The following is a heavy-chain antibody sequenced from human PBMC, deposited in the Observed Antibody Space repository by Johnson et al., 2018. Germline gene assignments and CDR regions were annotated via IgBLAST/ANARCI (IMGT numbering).Heavy chain of an antibody. V-gene: IGHV4-34*01. CDR2: IHHSGST. Sequence: QVQLQQWGAGLSKHSETLSLTCAVYVGSFSGYYWSWIRQPPGKGLEWIGEIHHSGSTNYNPSLKTRVALSVDTSKNQFSLKLSSGTAADTAVYYCARGRVLLSNNYYYYYMDVWGKGTTVTVSS. J-gene: IGHJ6*03. D-gene: IGHD3-3*02. CDR3: ARGRVLLSNNYYYYYMDV. CDR1: VGSFSGYY.